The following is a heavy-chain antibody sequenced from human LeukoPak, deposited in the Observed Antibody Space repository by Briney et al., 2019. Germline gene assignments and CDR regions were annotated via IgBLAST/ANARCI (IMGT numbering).Heavy chain of an antibody. CDR3: ARVNYGDYYFDY. D-gene: IGHD4-17*01. CDR2: IYHSGST. CDR1: GGSISSGGYS. V-gene: IGHV4-30-2*01. Sequence: SETLSLTCAVSGGSISSGGYSWSWIRQPPGKGLGWIGYIYHSGSTYYNPSLKSRVTISVDRSKNQFSLKLSSVTAADTAVYYCARVNYGDYYFDYWGQGTLVTVSS. J-gene: IGHJ4*02.